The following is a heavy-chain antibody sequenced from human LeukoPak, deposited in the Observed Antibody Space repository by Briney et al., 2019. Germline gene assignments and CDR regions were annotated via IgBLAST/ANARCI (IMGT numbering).Heavy chain of an antibody. CDR1: GYTFTSYY. CDR3: ARDREEGGWYDY. D-gene: IGHD6-19*01. CDR2: INPSGGST. Sequence: ASAKVSCKASGYTFTSYYMHWVRQAPGQGLEWMGIINPSGGSTSYAQKFQGRVTMTRDTSTSTVYMELSRLRSDDTAVYYCARDREEGGWYDYWGQGTLVTVSS. J-gene: IGHJ4*02. V-gene: IGHV1-46*01.